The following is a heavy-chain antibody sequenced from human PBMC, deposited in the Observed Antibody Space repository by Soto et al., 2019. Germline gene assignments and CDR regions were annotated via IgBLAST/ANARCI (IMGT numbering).Heavy chain of an antibody. CDR2: ISAYNGNT. D-gene: IGHD2-15*01. CDR3: AGRSGYCSGGSCFHGMDV. Sequence: ASVKVSCKASGYTFTSYGISWVRQAPGQGLEWMGWISAYNGNTNYAQKLQGRVTMTTDTSTSTAYMELRSLRSDDTAVYYCAGRSGYCSGGSCFHGMDVWGQGTTVTV. V-gene: IGHV1-18*01. J-gene: IGHJ6*02. CDR1: GYTFTSYG.